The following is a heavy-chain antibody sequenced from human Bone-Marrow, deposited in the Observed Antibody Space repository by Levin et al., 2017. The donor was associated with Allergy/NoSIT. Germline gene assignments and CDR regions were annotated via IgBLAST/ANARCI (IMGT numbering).Heavy chain of an antibody. V-gene: IGHV1-18*01. CDR3: ARGSRIFVAAEGGFDP. D-gene: IGHD6-13*01. CDR1: GYTFTSYG. CDR2: ISAYNGNT. Sequence: ASVKVSCKASGYTFTSYGISWVRQAPGQGLEWMGWISAYNGNTNYAQKLQGRVTMTTDTSTSTAYMELRSLRSDDTAVYYCARGSRIFVAAEGGFDPWGQGTLVTVSS. J-gene: IGHJ5*02.